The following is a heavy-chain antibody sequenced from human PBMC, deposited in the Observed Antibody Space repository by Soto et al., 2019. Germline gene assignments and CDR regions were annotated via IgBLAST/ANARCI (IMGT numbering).Heavy chain of an antibody. V-gene: IGHV4-59*04. CDR2: IYYSGSS. CDR1: GGSISGYY. J-gene: IGHJ4*02. CDR3: ASCPQNCITSSPCCLFFDY. D-gene: IGHD3-10*01. Sequence: PSETLSLTCTVSGGSISGYYWIRIRQPPGKGLEWIAYIYYSGSSYYNPSLRSRVAMSVDTSKNHFSLKLRSVTAADTAVYYCASCPQNCITSSPCCLFFDYWGQGTLVTVSS.